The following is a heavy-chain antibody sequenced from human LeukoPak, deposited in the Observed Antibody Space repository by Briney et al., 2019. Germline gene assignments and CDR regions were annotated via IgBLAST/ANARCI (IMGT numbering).Heavy chain of an antibody. J-gene: IGHJ4*02. Sequence: GGSLRLSCAASGFTFSSYWTHWVRQAPGKGLVWVSRINSDGSSTSYADSVKGRFTISRDNAKNTLYLQMNSLRAEDTAVYYCARDRRGGYPRGYWGQGTLVTVSS. D-gene: IGHD3-22*01. CDR3: ARDRRGGYPRGY. CDR2: INSDGSST. CDR1: GFTFSSYW. V-gene: IGHV3-74*01.